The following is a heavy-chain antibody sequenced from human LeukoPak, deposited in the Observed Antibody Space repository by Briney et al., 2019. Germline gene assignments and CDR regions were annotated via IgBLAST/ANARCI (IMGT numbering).Heavy chain of an antibody. D-gene: IGHD3-22*01. J-gene: IGHJ4*02. CDR1: GFTFDDYG. Sequence: GESLRLSCAASGFTFDDYGMSWVRQAPGKGLEWVSGINWNGGSTGYADSVKGRFTISRDNAKNSLYLQMNSLRAEDTALYYCARATHYYESSGYDYWGQGTLVTVSS. CDR2: INWNGGST. CDR3: ARATHYYESSGYDY. V-gene: IGHV3-20*04.